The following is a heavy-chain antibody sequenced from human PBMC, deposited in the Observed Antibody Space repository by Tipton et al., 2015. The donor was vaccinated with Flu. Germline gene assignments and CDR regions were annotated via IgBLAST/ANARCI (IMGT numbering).Heavy chain of an antibody. V-gene: IGHV4-39*07. Sequence: GLVKPSETLSLTCGVSGDSIRSSNYYWGWIRQPPGKGLEWIGNTFHSGNTYLNPSLKSRVTISIDTSKNQFSLKLSSVTAADTAVYYCARDQTSRGSSWYLAFDIWGQGTMVTVSS. CDR2: TFHSGNT. D-gene: IGHD6-13*01. CDR1: GDSIRSSNYY. CDR3: ARDQTSRGSSWYLAFDI. J-gene: IGHJ3*02.